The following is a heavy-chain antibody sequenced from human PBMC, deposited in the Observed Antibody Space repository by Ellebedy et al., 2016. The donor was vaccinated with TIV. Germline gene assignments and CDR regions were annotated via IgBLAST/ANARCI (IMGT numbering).Heavy chain of an antibody. D-gene: IGHD3-22*01. CDR3: ARAASGIVVVNHWGY. V-gene: IGHV3-21*01. J-gene: IGHJ4*02. CDR2: IDSSGTYI. Sequence: PGGSLRLSCAASGFTFSSFGMNRVRQASGKGLEWVSSIDSSGTYIYYADSVKGRFTISRDNAKNSLDLQMNSLRAEDTAVYYCARAASGIVVVNHWGYWGQGTLVTVSS. CDR1: GFTFSSFG.